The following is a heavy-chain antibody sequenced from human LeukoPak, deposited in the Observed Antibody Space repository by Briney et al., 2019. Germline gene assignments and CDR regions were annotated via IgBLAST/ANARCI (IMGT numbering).Heavy chain of an antibody. CDR2: INQDGTEK. CDR3: ATDRIVVVIGIKNDAFDI. Sequence: GGSLRLSCAASGFSFSSYWMSWVRQVPGKGLEWVANINQDGTEKYYVDSVKGRFTISRDNAKKSLYLQMTGLRAEDSAMYYCATDRIVVVIGIKNDAFDIWGQGTMVTVSS. J-gene: IGHJ3*02. V-gene: IGHV3-7*01. D-gene: IGHD2-21*01. CDR1: GFSFSSYW.